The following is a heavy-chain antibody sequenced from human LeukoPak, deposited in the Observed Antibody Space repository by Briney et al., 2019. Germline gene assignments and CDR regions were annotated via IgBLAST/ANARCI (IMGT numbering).Heavy chain of an antibody. Sequence: PGGSLRLSCAASGFTFDDHGMSWIRQAPGKGLEWIGEINHSGSTNYNPSLKSRVTISVDTSKNQFSLKLSSVTAADTAVYYCARREGYSYGYDRGYYFDYWGQGTLVTVSS. J-gene: IGHJ4*02. CDR1: GFTFDDHG. V-gene: IGHV4-34*01. CDR3: ARREGYSYGYDRGYYFDY. CDR2: INHSGST. D-gene: IGHD5-18*01.